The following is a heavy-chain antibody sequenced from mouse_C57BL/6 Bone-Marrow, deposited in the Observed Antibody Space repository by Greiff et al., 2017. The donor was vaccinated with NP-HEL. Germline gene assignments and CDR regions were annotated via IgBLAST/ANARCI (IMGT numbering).Heavy chain of an antibody. J-gene: IGHJ1*03. CDR3: ARSRGYGWYFDV. CDR1: GYTFTNYW. V-gene: IGHV1-63*01. CDR2: IYPGGGYT. D-gene: IGHD3-1*01. Sequence: VQLQESGAELVRPGTSVKMSCKASGYTFTNYWIGWAKQRPGHGLEWIGDIYPGGGYTNYNEKFKGKATLTADKSSSTAYMQFSSLTSEDSAIYYCARSRGYGWYFDVWGTGTTVTVSS.